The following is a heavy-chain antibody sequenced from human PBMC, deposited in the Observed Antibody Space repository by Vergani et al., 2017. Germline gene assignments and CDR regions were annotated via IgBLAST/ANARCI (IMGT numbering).Heavy chain of an antibody. J-gene: IGHJ4*02. V-gene: IGHV1-2*02. CDR2: INPNSGGT. CDR1: GYTFTGYY. Sequence: QVQLVQSGAEVKKPGASVKVSCKASGYTFTGYYMHWVRQAPGQGLEWMGWINPNSGGTNYAQTFQGRVTMTRDTSISTAYMELSRLRSDDTAVYYCAXDLGQQLLLRGFDYWGQGTLVTVSS. CDR3: AXDLGQQLLLRGFDY. D-gene: IGHD6-13*01.